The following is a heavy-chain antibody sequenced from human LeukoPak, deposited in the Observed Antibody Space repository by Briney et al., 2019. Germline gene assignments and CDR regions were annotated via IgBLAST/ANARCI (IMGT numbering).Heavy chain of an antibody. J-gene: IGHJ4*02. D-gene: IGHD1-26*01. CDR2: ISSSGSAK. CDR1: GLNIRNYW. CDR3: ARGSQWDLLGSCDY. Sequence: GGSLRLSCALSGLNIRNYWMHWVRQAPGKGLEWVSYISSSGSAKYYADSVKGRFTISRDNAKNSLYLQMNSLRAEDTAVYYCARGSQWDLLGSCDYWGQGTLVTVSS. V-gene: IGHV3-48*04.